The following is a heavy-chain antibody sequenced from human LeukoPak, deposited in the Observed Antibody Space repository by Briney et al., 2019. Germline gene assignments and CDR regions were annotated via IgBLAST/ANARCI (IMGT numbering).Heavy chain of an antibody. CDR3: ARERITMVRGVIKSTRHFDY. V-gene: IGHV4-34*01. J-gene: IGHJ4*02. CDR1: GGSFSGYY. Sequence: PSETLSLTCAVYGGSFSGYYWSWIRRPPGKGLEWIGEINHSGSTNYNPSLKSRVTISVDTSKNQFSLKLSSVTAADTAVYYCARERITMVRGVIKSTRHFDYWGQGTLITVSS. D-gene: IGHD3-10*01. CDR2: INHSGST.